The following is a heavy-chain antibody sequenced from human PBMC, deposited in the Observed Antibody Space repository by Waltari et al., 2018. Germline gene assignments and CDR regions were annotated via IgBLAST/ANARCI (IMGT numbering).Heavy chain of an antibody. J-gene: IGHJ4*02. CDR2: INHSGST. CDR3: ASTGRRDGYNSFGY. CDR1: GGSFSGYY. D-gene: IGHD5-12*01. Sequence: QVQLQQWGAGLLKPSETLSLTCAVYGGSFSGYYWSWIRPPPGKGLEWIGEINHSGSTNYNPSLKSRGTISVDTSKNQFSLKLSSVTAADTAVYYCASTGRRDGYNSFGYWGQGTLVTVSS. V-gene: IGHV4-34*01.